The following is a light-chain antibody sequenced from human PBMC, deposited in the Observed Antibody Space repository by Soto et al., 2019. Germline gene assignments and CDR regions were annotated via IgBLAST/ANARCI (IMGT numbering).Light chain of an antibody. J-gene: IGLJ3*02. V-gene: IGLV8-61*01. CDR2: TTN. CDR1: SGSVSTTYY. Sequence: QTVVTQEPSFSVSPGGTVTLTCGLSSGSVSTTYYPSWYQQTPGRAPRTLVYTTNIRSSGVPDRFSGSILGNKAALTITGAQADDECDYYCMLYMPSGSWVFGGGTKLTVL. CDR3: MLYMPSGSWV.